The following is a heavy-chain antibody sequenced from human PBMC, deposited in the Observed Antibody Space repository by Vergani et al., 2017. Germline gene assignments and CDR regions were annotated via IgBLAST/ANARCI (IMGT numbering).Heavy chain of an antibody. Sequence: EVQLLESGGDLVQPGGSLRLSCTASGFIFSTYAMSWVRQAPGKGLEWVSYISASSTSIYYADSLKGRFTVSRDNAKNSLYLQMSSLRAEDTAVYYCARDQVPSAIRLNVGNYMDVWGKGTTVIVSS. CDR2: ISASSTSI. J-gene: IGHJ6*03. D-gene: IGHD2-2*02. V-gene: IGHV3-48*01. CDR1: GFIFSTYA. CDR3: ARDQVPSAIRLNVGNYMDV.